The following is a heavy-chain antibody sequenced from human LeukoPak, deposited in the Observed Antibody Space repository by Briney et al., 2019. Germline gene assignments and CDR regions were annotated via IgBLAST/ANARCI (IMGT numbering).Heavy chain of an antibody. V-gene: IGHV3-30-3*01. CDR1: GFTFSSYA. CDR2: ISYDGSNK. J-gene: IGHJ4*02. D-gene: IGHD5/OR15-5a*01. CDR3: AKDRSPPPVLVYYFDY. Sequence: GRSLRLSCAASGFTFSSYAMHWVRQAPGKGLEWVAVISYDGSNKYYADSVKGRFTISRDNSKNTLYLQMNSLRAEDTAVYYCAKDRSPPPVLVYYFDYWGQGTLVTVSS.